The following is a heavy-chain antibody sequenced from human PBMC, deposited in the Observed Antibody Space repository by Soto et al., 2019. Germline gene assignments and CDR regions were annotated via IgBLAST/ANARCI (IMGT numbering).Heavy chain of an antibody. V-gene: IGHV3-11*01. CDR3: VRPGSGWYWDWYFDL. D-gene: IGHD6-19*01. CDR1: GFTFSDYY. CDR2: ISNSATII. Sequence: QVQLVEAGGGLVKPGGSLRLSCAASGFTFSDYYMIWIRQAPGKGLEWVSYISNSATIIYYADSVKGRFTISRDNAKNSLYLQVSSLRAEDTAVYYCVRPGSGWYWDWYFDLWGRGTLVTVSS. J-gene: IGHJ2*01.